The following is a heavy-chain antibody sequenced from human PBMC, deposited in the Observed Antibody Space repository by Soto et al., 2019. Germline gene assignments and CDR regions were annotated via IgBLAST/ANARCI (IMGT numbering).Heavy chain of an antibody. CDR3: GRGPDSGSYYY. J-gene: IGHJ4*02. CDR1: GYTFTSYG. V-gene: IGHV1-18*01. CDR2: ISAYNGNT. D-gene: IGHD1-26*01. Sequence: VAAVKASCKASGYTFTSYGISWVRQAPGQGLEWLGWISAYNGNTNYEQKLQGRVTMTKDKSTSTAYVEMSSLRSDNAAFYYCGRGPDSGSYYYWGQGTLVTVSS.